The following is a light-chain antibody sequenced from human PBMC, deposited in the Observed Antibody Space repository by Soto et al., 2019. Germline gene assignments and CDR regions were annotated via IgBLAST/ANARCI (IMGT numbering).Light chain of an antibody. CDR2: DDT. Sequence: QTVVTQPRSVSGSPGQSVTISCTGTNSDVSGYKYVSWYQQHPGKAPKLMIYDDTQRPSGVPDRFSGSKSGSTASLTISGLQAEDEADYYCSSYAGTYTVLFGGGTKVTVL. CDR3: SSYAGTYTVL. CDR1: NSDVSGYKY. J-gene: IGLJ2*01. V-gene: IGLV2-11*01.